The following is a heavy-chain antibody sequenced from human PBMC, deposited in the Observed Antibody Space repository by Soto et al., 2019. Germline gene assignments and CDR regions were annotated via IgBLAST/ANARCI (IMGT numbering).Heavy chain of an antibody. CDR3: ARGVRPTTVTTPRYYYYYYYMDV. CDR2: INPSGGST. D-gene: IGHD4-17*01. V-gene: IGHV1-46*03. J-gene: IGHJ6*03. Sequence: ASVKVSCKASGYTFTSYYMHLVRQAPGQRLKWMGIINPSGGSTSYAQKFQGRVTMTRDTSTSTVYMELSSLRSDDTAVYYCARGVRPTTVTTPRYYYYYYYMDVWGKGTTVTVSS. CDR1: GYTFTSYY.